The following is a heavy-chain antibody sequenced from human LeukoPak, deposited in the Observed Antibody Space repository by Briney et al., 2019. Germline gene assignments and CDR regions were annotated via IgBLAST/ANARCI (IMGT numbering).Heavy chain of an antibody. CDR1: GFTFSSYG. D-gene: IGHD3-22*01. CDR3: AKWSSVLHYYDSSLHFDY. CDR2: IRYDGSNK. V-gene: IGHV3-30*02. J-gene: IGHJ4*02. Sequence: PGGSLRLSCAASGFTFSSYGMHRVRQAPGKGLEWVAFIRYDGSNKYYADSVKGRFTISRDNSKNTLYLQMNSLRAEDTAVYYCAKWSSVLHYYDSSLHFDYWGQGTLVTVSS.